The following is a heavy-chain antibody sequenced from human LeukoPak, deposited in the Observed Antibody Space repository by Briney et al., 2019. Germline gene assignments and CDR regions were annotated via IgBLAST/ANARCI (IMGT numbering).Heavy chain of an antibody. Sequence: GGSLRLSCAASGFTFSSYAMHWVRQAPGKGLEWVSSISGSGGNTYYADSVKGRFTISRDNSKNTLYLQMNSLRAEDTAVYYCASLWGSSGYSYWGQGTLVTVSS. D-gene: IGHD6-19*01. CDR3: ASLWGSSGYSY. V-gene: IGHV3-23*01. CDR1: GFTFSSYA. CDR2: ISGSGGNT. J-gene: IGHJ4*02.